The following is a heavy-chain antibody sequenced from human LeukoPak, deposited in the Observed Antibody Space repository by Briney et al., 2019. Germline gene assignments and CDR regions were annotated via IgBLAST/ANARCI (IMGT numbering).Heavy chain of an antibody. Sequence: PGGSLRLSCAASGFTFSDYAMAWVRQAPGKGLAWVSAVSGGGGTTYYTDPVKGRFTISRDNSKNMLDLRMNSLRVEDTAIYYCAKAGRYAWNYLPLDYWGQGSLVTVSS. J-gene: IGHJ4*02. CDR3: AKAGRYAWNYLPLDY. D-gene: IGHD1-7*01. CDR1: GFTFSDYA. V-gene: IGHV3-23*01. CDR2: VSGGGGTT.